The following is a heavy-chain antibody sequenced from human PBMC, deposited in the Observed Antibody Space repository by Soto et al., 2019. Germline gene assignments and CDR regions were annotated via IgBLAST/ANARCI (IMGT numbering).Heavy chain of an antibody. CDR2: ISSTTNYI. Sequence: PGGSLRLSCAASGFTFTRYSMNWVRQAPGKGLEWVSSISSTTNYIYYGDSMKGRFAISRDNAKNSLYLEMNSLRAEDTAVYYCARESEDLTSNFDYWGQGTLVTVSS. CDR3: ARESEDLTSNFDY. CDR1: GFTFTRYS. J-gene: IGHJ4*02. V-gene: IGHV3-21*06.